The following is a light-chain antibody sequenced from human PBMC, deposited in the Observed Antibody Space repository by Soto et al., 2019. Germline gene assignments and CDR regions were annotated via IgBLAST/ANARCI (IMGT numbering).Light chain of an antibody. CDR3: LQHSTYPLT. CDR1: QGIRND. J-gene: IGKJ1*01. V-gene: IGKV1-17*01. CDR2: AAS. Sequence: DIQMTQFPSSLSASVEDRVTSTCRASQGIRNDLAWYQQKPGKAPKRLIYAASSLQSGVPSRYSGSASGREFTLAISSLQPEDFATFYCLQHSTYPLTFGQGTKVEIK.